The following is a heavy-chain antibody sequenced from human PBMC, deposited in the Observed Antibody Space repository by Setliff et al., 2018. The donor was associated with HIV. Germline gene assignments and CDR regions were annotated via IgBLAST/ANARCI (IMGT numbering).Heavy chain of an antibody. V-gene: IGHV1-46*04. D-gene: IGHD3-10*01. Sequence: ASVKVSCKASGYTFTRHHVHWVRQAPGQGLEWMGIINPSGGSTSYAQKLQGRFTLTSDTSTDTVYMELRSLRSEDSAVYYCARVGGSGTYSALDYWGQGTLVTVSS. CDR2: INPSGGST. CDR3: ARVGGSGTYSALDY. CDR1: GYTFTRHH. J-gene: IGHJ4*02.